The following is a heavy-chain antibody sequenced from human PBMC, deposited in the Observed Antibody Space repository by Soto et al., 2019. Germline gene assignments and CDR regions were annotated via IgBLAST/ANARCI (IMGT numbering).Heavy chain of an antibody. V-gene: IGHV3-15*07. D-gene: IGHD3-3*01. CDR2: IKSKTDGGTT. CDR3: TTVHYGPGVTIFGVVIPQPGYYYYGMDV. J-gene: IGHJ6*02. Sequence: PGGSLRLSCAASGFTFSNAWMNWVRQAPGKGLEWVGRIKSKTDGGTTDYAAPVKGRFTISRDDSKNTLYLQMNSLKTEDTAVYYCTTVHYGPGVTIFGVVIPQPGYYYYGMDVWGQGTTVTVSS. CDR1: GFTFSNAW.